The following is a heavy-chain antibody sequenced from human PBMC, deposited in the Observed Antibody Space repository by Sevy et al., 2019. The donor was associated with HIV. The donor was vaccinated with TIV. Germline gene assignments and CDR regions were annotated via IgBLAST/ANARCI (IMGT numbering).Heavy chain of an antibody. D-gene: IGHD2-8*01. CDR3: AREGCTKPHDY. J-gene: IGHJ4*02. CDR2: LSFGCGEI. CDR1: GFTFSKYS. Sequence: GRSLRLSCAASGFTFSKYSMSWVSQPPGKGLEWVSTLSFGCGEINYADSVKGRFTISRDNSKSSVYLQMNNLRPEDTAVYYCAREGCTKPHDYWGQGTLVTVSS. V-gene: IGHV3-23*01.